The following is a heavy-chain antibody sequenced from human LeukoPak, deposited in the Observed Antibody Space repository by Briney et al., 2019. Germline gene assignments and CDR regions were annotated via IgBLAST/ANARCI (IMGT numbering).Heavy chain of an antibody. J-gene: IGHJ6*03. V-gene: IGHV3-23*01. CDR1: GFTFSSYA. D-gene: IGHD2-2*01. CDR3: AKSVECSSTSCLSGGPATPHYYYYYMDV. Sequence: GGSLRLSCAASGFTFSSYAMSWVRQAPGKGLEWVSAISGSGGSTYYADSVKGRFTISRDNSKNTLYLQMNSLRAEDTAVYYCAKSVECSSTSCLSGGPATPHYYYYYMDVWGKGTTVTVSS. CDR2: ISGSGGST.